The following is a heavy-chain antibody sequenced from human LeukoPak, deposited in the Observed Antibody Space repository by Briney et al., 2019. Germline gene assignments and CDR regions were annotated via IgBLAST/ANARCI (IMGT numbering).Heavy chain of an antibody. CDR2: IYYSGST. CDR3: ARGPRISLVRGALELDY. V-gene: IGHV4-59*01. Sequence: SETLSLTCTVSGGSISSYHWNWIRQPPGKGLEWIGYIYYSGSTNYNPSLESRLTISVGASKNQFSLKLSSVAAADTAVYYCARGPRISLVRGALELDYWGQGTLVTVSS. CDR1: GGSISSYH. J-gene: IGHJ4*02. D-gene: IGHD3-10*01.